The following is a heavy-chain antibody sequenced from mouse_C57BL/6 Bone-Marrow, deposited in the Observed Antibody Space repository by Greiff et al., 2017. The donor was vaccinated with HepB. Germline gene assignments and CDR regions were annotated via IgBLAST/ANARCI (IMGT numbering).Heavy chain of an antibody. CDR1: GFTFSSYT. Sequence: EVKLVESGGGLVKPGGSLKLSCAASGFTFSSYTMSWVRQTPEKRLEWVATISGGGGNTYYPDSVKGRFTISRDNAKNTLYLQMSSLRSEDTALYYCARHGIPFAYWGQGTLVTVSA. J-gene: IGHJ3*01. V-gene: IGHV5-9*01. CDR2: ISGGGGNT. D-gene: IGHD1-1*02. CDR3: ARHGIPFAY.